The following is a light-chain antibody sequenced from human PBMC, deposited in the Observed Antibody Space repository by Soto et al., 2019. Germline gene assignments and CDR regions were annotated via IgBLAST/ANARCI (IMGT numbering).Light chain of an antibody. Sequence: DIQMTQSPSTLSASVGDTVTITCRASQTITSRLAWYQQKPGKAPNLLIYKTSTLESGVPSRLSGSGSGTEFSLTISSLQPDDFATYYCQHYDSYSPFGGGTKVEIK. CDR2: KTS. CDR1: QTITSR. CDR3: QHYDSYSP. V-gene: IGKV1-5*03. J-gene: IGKJ4*01.